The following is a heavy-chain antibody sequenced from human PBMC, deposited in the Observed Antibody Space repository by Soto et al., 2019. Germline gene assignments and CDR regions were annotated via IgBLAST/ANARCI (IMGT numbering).Heavy chain of an antibody. J-gene: IGHJ6*02. V-gene: IGHV4-34*01. CDR1: GGSFSGYY. CDR3: ARVLAYCGGDCYFPWGHYYYYYGMDV. CDR2: INHSGST. Sequence: TSETLSLTCAVHGGSFSGYYWSWIRQPPGKGLEWIGEINHSGSTNYNPSLKSRETISVDTSKNQFSLKLSTVTAADTAVYYCARVLAYCGGDCYFPWGHYYYYYGMDVWGQGTTVT. D-gene: IGHD2-21*02.